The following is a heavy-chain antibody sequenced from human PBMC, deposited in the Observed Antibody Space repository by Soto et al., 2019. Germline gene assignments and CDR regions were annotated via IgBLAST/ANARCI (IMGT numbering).Heavy chain of an antibody. Sequence: ASVKVSCKASGYTFTGYYMHWVRQAPGQGLEWMGWINPNSGGTNYAQKFQGRVTMTRDTSISTAYMELSRLRSDDTAVYYCARDLHSSGWDLDYWGQGTLVTVSS. CDR2: INPNSGGT. V-gene: IGHV1-2*02. CDR1: GYTFTGYY. CDR3: ARDLHSSGWDLDY. D-gene: IGHD6-19*01. J-gene: IGHJ4*02.